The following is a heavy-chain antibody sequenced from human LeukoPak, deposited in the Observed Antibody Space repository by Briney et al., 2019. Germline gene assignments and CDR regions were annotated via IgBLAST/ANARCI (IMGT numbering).Heavy chain of an antibody. CDR3: ARVKIDYDFWSGSYPFDY. D-gene: IGHD3-3*01. V-gene: IGHV4-31*03. J-gene: IGHJ4*02. CDR1: GGSIRSGGNY. CDR2: IYYSGST. Sequence: SQTLSLTCTVSGGSIRSGGNYWSWIRQHPGKGLEWIGYIYYSGSTYYNPSLKSRVTISVDTSKNQFSLKLSSVTAADTAVYYCARVKIDYDFWSGSYPFDYWGQGTLVTVSS.